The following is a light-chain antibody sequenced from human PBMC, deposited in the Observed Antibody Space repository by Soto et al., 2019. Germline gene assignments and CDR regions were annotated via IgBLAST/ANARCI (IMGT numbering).Light chain of an antibody. V-gene: IGKV2-28*01. CDR2: LGS. CDR1: QSLLHSNGYNY. CDR3: MQARQTSYT. J-gene: IGKJ2*01. Sequence: DIVMTQSPLSLPVTPGEPASISCRSSQSLLHSNGYNYLDWYLQKQGQSPQLLIYLGSNRASGVPDRFSGSGSGTDFTLKISRVEAEDVGVYYCMQARQTSYTFGQGTKLEIK.